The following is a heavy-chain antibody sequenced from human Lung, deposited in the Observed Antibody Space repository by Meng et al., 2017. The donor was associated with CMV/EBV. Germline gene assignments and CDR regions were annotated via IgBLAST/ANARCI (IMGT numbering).Heavy chain of an antibody. Sequence: GGSLRLXCAASGFTFSSYWMHWVRQAPGKGLVWVSRINSDGSSTSYADSVKGRFTISRDNAKNTLYLQMNSLRAEDTAVYYCARSYYYDSSGYYYPFDYWGPGTXVNVSS. V-gene: IGHV3-74*01. CDR1: GFTFSSYW. CDR3: ARSYYYDSSGYYYPFDY. D-gene: IGHD3-22*01. J-gene: IGHJ4*02. CDR2: INSDGSST.